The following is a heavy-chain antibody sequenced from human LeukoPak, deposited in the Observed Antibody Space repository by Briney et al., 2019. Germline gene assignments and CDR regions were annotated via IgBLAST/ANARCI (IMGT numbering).Heavy chain of an antibody. Sequence: GESLKISCKGSGYSFTSYWIVWVRQMPGKGLEWMGIIYPGDSYMGIMYPGDSDTRYSPSFEGHVTISADKSISIAYLQWSSLKASDTAMYYCARLSSRSSCPGSWGQGTLVTVSS. D-gene: IGHD6-13*01. V-gene: IGHV5-51*01. CDR1: GYSFTSYW. CDR3: ARLSSRSSCPGS. CDR2: MYPGDSDT. J-gene: IGHJ1*01.